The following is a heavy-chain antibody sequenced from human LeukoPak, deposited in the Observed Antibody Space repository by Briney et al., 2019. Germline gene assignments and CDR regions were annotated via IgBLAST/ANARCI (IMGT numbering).Heavy chain of an antibody. CDR3: ARHAGVVVYSDY. V-gene: IGHV4-59*08. D-gene: IGHD3-22*01. J-gene: IGHJ4*02. CDR1: GGSTSSYF. CDR2: VYYSGST. Sequence: SEALSLTCTVSGGSTSSYFWSWIRQPPGKGLEWIGYVYYSGSTKYNPSLKSRVTISVDTSKNQFSLKLSSVTAADTAVYYCARHAGVVVYSDYWGQGTLVTVSS.